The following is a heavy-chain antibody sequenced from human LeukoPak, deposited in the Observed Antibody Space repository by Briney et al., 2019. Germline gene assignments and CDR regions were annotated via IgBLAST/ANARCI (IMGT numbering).Heavy chain of an antibody. CDR2: IYHSGSI. J-gene: IGHJ6*03. V-gene: IGHV4-30-2*01. CDR3: ARGYYYYYMDV. CDR1: GGSISSGGYY. Sequence: PSETLSLTCTVSGGSISSGGYYRSWIRQPPGKGLEWIGYIYHSGSIYYNPSLKSRVTISVDRSKNQFSLKLSSVTAADTAVYYCARGYYYYYMDVWGKGTTVTVSS.